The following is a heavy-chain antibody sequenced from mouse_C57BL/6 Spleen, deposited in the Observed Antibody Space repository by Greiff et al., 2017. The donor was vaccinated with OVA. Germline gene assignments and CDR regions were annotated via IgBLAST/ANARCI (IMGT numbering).Heavy chain of an antibody. J-gene: IGHJ2*01. CDR3: ARSIDYDEVY. D-gene: IGHD2-4*01. CDR2: IDPEDGEP. Sequence: VQLQQSGAELVKPGASVKLSCTASGFNIKDYYMNWVKQRTEQGLEWIGRIDPEDGEPKYAPKFQGKATITADTSSNTAYLQLSSLTSEDTAVYYCARSIDYDEVYWGQGTTLTVSS. CDR1: GFNIKDYY. V-gene: IGHV14-2*01.